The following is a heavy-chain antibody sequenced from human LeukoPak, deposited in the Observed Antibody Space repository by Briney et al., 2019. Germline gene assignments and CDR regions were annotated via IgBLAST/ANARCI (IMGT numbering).Heavy chain of an antibody. D-gene: IGHD2-2*01. CDR1: GFAFSRYS. V-gene: IGHV3-21*04. CDR3: AREEWYQLLSGYYYYGMDV. Sequence: PGGSLRLSCSTSGFAFSRYSLIWVRQAPGKGLEWLASITSTRPYIYYADSVRGRFTISRDNARRSVFLQMSGLRADDTAVYYCAREEWYQLLSGYYYYGMDVWGQGTTVTVSS. J-gene: IGHJ6*02. CDR2: ITSTRPYI.